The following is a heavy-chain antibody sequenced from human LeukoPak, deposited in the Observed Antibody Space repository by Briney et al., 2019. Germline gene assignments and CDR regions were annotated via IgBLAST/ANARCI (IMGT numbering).Heavy chain of an antibody. D-gene: IGHD3-3*01. Sequence: GGSLRLSCAASGFTFSSYAMHWVRQAPGKGLEWVAVISYDGSNKYYADSVKGRFTISRDNSKHTLYLQMNSLRAEDTAVYYCARVALRFFKEYYFDYWGQGTLVTVSS. CDR1: GFTFSSYA. V-gene: IGHV3-30-3*01. CDR2: ISYDGSNK. J-gene: IGHJ4*02. CDR3: ARVALRFFKEYYFDY.